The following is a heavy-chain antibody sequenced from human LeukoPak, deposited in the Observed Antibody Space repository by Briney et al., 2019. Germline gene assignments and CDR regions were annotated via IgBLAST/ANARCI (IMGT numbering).Heavy chain of an antibody. J-gene: IGHJ4*02. CDR1: GYTFTSYG. CDR3: ARHRYCSSTSCFFDY. D-gene: IGHD2-2*01. CDR2: ISAYNGNT. V-gene: IGHV1-18*01. Sequence: GASVKVSCKASGYTFTSYGISWVRQAPGQGLEWMGWISAYNGNTNYAQKLQGRVTMTTDTSTSTAYMELRSLRSDDTAVYYCARHRYCSSTSCFFDYWGQGTLVTVSS.